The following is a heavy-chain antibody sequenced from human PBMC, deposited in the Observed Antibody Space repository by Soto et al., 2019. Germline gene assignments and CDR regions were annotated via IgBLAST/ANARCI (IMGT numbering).Heavy chain of an antibody. CDR1: GFTFSSYS. CDR3: ARDRTYGDYVEADAFDI. Sequence: GGSLRLSCAASGFTFSSYSMNWVRQAPGKGLEWVSSISSSSSYIYYADSVKGRFTISRDNAKNSLYLQMNSLRAEDTAVYYCARDRTYGDYVEADAFDIWGQGTMVTVSS. V-gene: IGHV3-21*01. J-gene: IGHJ3*02. D-gene: IGHD4-17*01. CDR2: ISSSSSYI.